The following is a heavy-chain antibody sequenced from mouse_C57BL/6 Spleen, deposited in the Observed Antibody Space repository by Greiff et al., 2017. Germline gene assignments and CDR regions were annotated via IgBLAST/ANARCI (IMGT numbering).Heavy chain of an antibody. V-gene: IGHV5-6*01. J-gene: IGHJ3*01. Sequence: EVKLMESGGDLVKPGGSLKLSCAASGFTFSSYGMSWVRQTPDKRLEWVATISSGGSYTYYPDSVKGRFTISRDNAKNTLYLQMSSLKSEDTAMYYCARHYGAYWGQGTLVTVSA. CDR1: GFTFSSYG. D-gene: IGHD1-1*02. CDR3: ARHYGAY. CDR2: ISSGGSYT.